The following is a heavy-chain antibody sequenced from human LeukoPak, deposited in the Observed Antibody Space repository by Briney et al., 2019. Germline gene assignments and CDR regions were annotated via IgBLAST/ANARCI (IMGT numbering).Heavy chain of an antibody. V-gene: IGHV3-23*01. J-gene: IGHJ4*02. CDR2: ISGSGGST. Sequence: GGSLRLSYAASGFTFSSYAMSWVRQAPGKGLEWVSAISGSGGSTYYADSVKGRFTISRDNPKNTLYLQMNSLRAEDTAAYYCAKDDYGGTARGSIDYWGQGTLVTVSS. CDR3: AKDDYGGTARGSIDY. D-gene: IGHD4-23*01. CDR1: GFTFSSYA.